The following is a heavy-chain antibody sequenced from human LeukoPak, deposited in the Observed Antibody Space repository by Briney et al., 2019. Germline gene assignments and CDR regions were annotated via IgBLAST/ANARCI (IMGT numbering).Heavy chain of an antibody. D-gene: IGHD5-12*01. V-gene: IGHV4-4*07. Sequence: PSETLSLTCTVSGGSISNYFWCWVRQPAGKGLEWIGRMYTSGSSNYNPSLKSRVSMSVDTSKNQFSLKVSSVTGAYTAVYYCARMATVEGFDYWGQGTLVTVSS. CDR2: MYTSGSS. CDR3: ARMATVEGFDY. CDR1: GGSISNYF. J-gene: IGHJ4*02.